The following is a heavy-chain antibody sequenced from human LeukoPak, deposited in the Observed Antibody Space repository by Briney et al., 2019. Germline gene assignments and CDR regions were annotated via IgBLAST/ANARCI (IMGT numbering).Heavy chain of an antibody. D-gene: IGHD3-3*01. V-gene: IGHV3-23*01. CDR2: ISGSGGST. Sequence: GGSLRLSCAASGFTFSSYAMSWVRQAPGKGLEWVSAISGSGGSTYYADSVKGRFTISRDNSKNTLYLQMNSLRAEDTAVYYCAKDARRGYDFWSGYYEGSSWFDPWGQGTLVTVSS. J-gene: IGHJ5*02. CDR3: AKDARRGYDFWSGYYEGSSWFDP. CDR1: GFTFSSYA.